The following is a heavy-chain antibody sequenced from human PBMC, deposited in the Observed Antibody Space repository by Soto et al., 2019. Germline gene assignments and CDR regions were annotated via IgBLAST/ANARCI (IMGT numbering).Heavy chain of an antibody. Sequence: QVQLQESGPGLMKPSQTLSLTCTVSGDSINSADNYWSWIRQPPGKGLEWIGHIYYSGSTYYTPSLKSRVTISIDTSKNQFSLKMTSVTAADTAVYYCARDRASSWMYKWFDPWGQGTQVTVSS. V-gene: IGHV4-30-4*01. D-gene: IGHD6-13*01. CDR1: GDSINSADNY. CDR3: ARDRASSWMYKWFDP. J-gene: IGHJ5*02. CDR2: IYYSGST.